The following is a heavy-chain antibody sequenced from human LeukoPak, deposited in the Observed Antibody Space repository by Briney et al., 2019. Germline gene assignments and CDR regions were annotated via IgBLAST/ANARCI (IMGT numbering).Heavy chain of an antibody. V-gene: IGHV4-61*01. Sequence: SETLSLTCTVSGGSVSNSLYYWSWIRQPPGKGLEWIGYIYYNGDTNYNPSLKSRVIISIDTSSNQSSLRLNSMTAADTAVYYCARVLRAASWRSYDYWGQGSLVTVSS. D-gene: IGHD5-18*01. J-gene: IGHJ4*02. CDR3: ARVLRAASWRSYDY. CDR2: IYYNGDT. CDR1: GGSVSNSLYY.